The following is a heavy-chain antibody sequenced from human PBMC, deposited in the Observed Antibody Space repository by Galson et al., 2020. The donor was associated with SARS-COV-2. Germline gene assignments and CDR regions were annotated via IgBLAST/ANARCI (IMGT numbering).Heavy chain of an antibody. CDR3: ARRTAEYSSGWYNWYFDL. Sequence: GGSLRLSCKGSGYRFTSYWIGWVRQMPGKGLEWMGIIYPGDSDNRYSPSFKGQGPISADKSISTAYLQWSSLKASDTAMYYCARRTAEYSSGWYNWYFDLWGRGTLVTVSS. V-gene: IGHV5-51*01. CDR2: IYPGDSDN. D-gene: IGHD6-19*01. CDR1: GYRFTSYW. J-gene: IGHJ2*01.